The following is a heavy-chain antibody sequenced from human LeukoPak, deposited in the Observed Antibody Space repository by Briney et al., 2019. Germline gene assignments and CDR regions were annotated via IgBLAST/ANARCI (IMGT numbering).Heavy chain of an antibody. Sequence: ASVKVSCKASGGTFSSYAISWVRQPRGKGLEWMGGIIPIFGTANYAQKFQGRVTITTDESTSTAYMELSSLRSEDTAVYYCASGASPMWQLEDAFDIWGQGTMVTVSS. CDR2: IIPIFGTA. J-gene: IGHJ3*02. D-gene: IGHD6-6*01. CDR3: ASGASPMWQLEDAFDI. CDR1: GGTFSSYA. V-gene: IGHV1-69*05.